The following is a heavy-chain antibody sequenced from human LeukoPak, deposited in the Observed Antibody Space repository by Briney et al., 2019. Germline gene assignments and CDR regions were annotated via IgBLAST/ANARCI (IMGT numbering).Heavy chain of an antibody. D-gene: IGHD6-19*01. J-gene: IGHJ4*02. Sequence: SVKVSCKASGGTFSSYAISWVRQAPGQGLEWMGGIIPIFGTANYAQKFQGRVTITADESTSTAYMELSSLRSEDTAVYYCARGRTGQWLAFDYWGQGTLVTVSS. CDR2: IIPIFGTA. V-gene: IGHV1-69*13. CDR3: ARGRTGQWLAFDY. CDR1: GGTFSSYA.